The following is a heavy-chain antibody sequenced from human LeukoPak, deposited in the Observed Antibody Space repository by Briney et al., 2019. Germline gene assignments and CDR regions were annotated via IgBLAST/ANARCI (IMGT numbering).Heavy chain of an antibody. CDR2: IYTSGST. CDR3: ARNLIVYEGGGSHPGGAFDI. V-gene: IGHV4-61*02. CDR1: GGSISSSSYY. J-gene: IGHJ3*02. Sequence: SETLSLTCTVSGGSISSSSYYWGWIRQPAGKGLEWIGRIYTSGSTNYNPSLKSRVTMSVDTSKNQFSLKLSSVTAADTAVYYCARNLIVYEGGGSHPGGAFDIWGQGTMVTVSS. D-gene: IGHD1-26*01.